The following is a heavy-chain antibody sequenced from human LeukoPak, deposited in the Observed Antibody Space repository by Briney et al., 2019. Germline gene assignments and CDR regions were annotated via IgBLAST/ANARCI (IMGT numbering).Heavy chain of an antibody. Sequence: PGGSLRPSCVASGFTFSSYSMKWVRQAPGKGLEWVSSISSSSSYIDYADSVKGRFTISRDNAKNSLYLQMRSLRAEDTAVYYCARALGYYDSSGYHDYWGQGTLVTVSS. D-gene: IGHD3-22*01. CDR1: GFTFSSYS. CDR2: ISSSSSYI. J-gene: IGHJ4*02. V-gene: IGHV3-21*01. CDR3: ARALGYYDSSGYHDY.